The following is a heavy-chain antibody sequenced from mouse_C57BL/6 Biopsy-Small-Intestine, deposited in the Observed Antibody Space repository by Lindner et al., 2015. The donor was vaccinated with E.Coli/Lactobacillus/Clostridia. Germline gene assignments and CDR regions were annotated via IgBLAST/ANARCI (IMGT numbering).Heavy chain of an antibody. V-gene: IGHV1-81*01. CDR3: ARSKSNYGGYSAMDH. Sequence: VQLQESGAELARPGASVKLSCKASGYTFTSYGISWVKQRTGQGLEWIGETYPRSGNTYYNEKFKGKATLTADKSSSTAYTQLSSLTSEDSAVYFCARSKSNYGGYSAMDHWGQGTSVTVSS. J-gene: IGHJ4*01. CDR2: TYPRSGNT. D-gene: IGHD2-5*01. CDR1: GYTFTSYG.